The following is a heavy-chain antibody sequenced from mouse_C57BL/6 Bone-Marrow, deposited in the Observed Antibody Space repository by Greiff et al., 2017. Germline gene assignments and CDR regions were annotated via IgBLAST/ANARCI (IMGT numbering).Heavy chain of an antibody. J-gene: IGHJ3*01. D-gene: IGHD2-5*01. Sequence: QVQLQQSGAELARPGASVKLSCKASGYTFTSYGISWVKQRTGQGLEWIGEIYPRSGNTYYNEKFKGKATLTADKPSSTAYMELRSLTSEDSAVYFCARSEYSNYGFAYWGQGTLVTVSA. V-gene: IGHV1-81*01. CDR3: ARSEYSNYGFAY. CDR1: GYTFTSYG. CDR2: IYPRSGNT.